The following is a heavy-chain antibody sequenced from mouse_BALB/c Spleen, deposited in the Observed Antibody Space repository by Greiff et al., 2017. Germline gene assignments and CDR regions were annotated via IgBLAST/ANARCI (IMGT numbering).Heavy chain of an antibody. J-gene: IGHJ4*01. CDR2: ISSGSSTI. D-gene: IGHD3-1*01. V-gene: IGHV5-17*02. CDR3: ARWGYGDAMDY. CDR1: GFTFSSFG. Sequence: VKLVESGGGLVQPGGSRKLSCAASGFTFSSFGMHWVRQAPEKGLEWVAYISSGSSTIYYADTVKGRFTISRDNPKNTLFLQMTSLRSEDTAMYYCARWGYGDAMDYWGQGTSVTVSS.